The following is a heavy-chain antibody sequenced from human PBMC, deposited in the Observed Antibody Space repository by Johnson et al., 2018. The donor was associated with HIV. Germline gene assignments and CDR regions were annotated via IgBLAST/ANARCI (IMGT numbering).Heavy chain of an antibody. CDR1: GFTVSSNY. Sequence: VQLVESGGGVVQPGGSLRLSCAASGFTVSSNYMSWVRQAPGKGLEYVSGITNGGSTYSADSVKGRFTISRDNSRNTLYLQMNSLRAEDTAVYYCARSQVAATSEGAFDIWGQGTIVTVSS. V-gene: IGHV3-66*01. CDR2: ITNGGST. CDR3: ARSQVAATSEGAFDI. D-gene: IGHD2-15*01. J-gene: IGHJ3*02.